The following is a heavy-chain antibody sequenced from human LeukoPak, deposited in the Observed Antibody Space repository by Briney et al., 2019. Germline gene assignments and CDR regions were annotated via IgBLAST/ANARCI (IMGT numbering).Heavy chain of an antibody. CDR3: ARHGNWYSSRWYIDY. J-gene: IGHJ4*02. V-gene: IGHV4-30-2*01. CDR2: IYHSGST. Sequence: SETLSLTCTVSGGSISSGGYYWSWIRQPPGKGLEWIGYIYHSGSTYYNPSLKSRVTISVDTSKNQFSLKLSSVTAADTAVYYCARHGNWYSSRWYIDYWGQGTLVTVSS. D-gene: IGHD6-13*01. CDR1: GGSISSGGYY.